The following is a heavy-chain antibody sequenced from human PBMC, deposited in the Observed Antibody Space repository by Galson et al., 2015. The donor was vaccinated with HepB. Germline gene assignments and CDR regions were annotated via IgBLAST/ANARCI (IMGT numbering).Heavy chain of an antibody. J-gene: IGHJ4*02. V-gene: IGHV6-1*01. Sequence: CAISGDSVSSTSAAWNWIRQSPSRGLEWLGRTYYRSKWYHDYAVSVQSRITIDPDTSKNQFSLHLNSVTPEDTAVYYCALDTWNRSGWSWVWGQGTLVTVSS. CDR3: ALDTWNRSGWSWV. D-gene: IGHD6-19*01. CDR1: GDSVSSTSAA. CDR2: TYYRSKWYH.